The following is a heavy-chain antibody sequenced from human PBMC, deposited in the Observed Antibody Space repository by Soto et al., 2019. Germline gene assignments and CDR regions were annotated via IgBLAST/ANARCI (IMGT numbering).Heavy chain of an antibody. CDR3: ARTAPMDAGDKYYYDF. J-gene: IGHJ4*02. CDR1: GGTFSTFG. V-gene: IGHV1-69*01. CDR2: IIPFFGTA. D-gene: IGHD3-16*01. Sequence: QVQLVQSGAEVKKTGSSVKGSCKTSGGTFSTFGISWVRQDPGQGLEWMGVIIPFFGTAEYSQKFEDRITITADESTNTVYMDLRSLTAEDTAIYYCARTAPMDAGDKYYYDFWGQGALVTVSS.